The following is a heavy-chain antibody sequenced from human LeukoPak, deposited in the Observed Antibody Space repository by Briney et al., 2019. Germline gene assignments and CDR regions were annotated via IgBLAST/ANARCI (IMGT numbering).Heavy chain of an antibody. V-gene: IGHV6-1*01. D-gene: IGHD6-13*01. CDR3: ARDAAVGRTLDY. Sequence: SQTLSLTCAISGDSVSNKSVAWNWIRQSPSRGFEWLGRTYYRSKWYSVYAGSVKSRITINPDTSKNQFSLQLKSVTAADTAVYYCARDAAVGRTLDYWGQGTLVTVSS. J-gene: IGHJ4*02. CDR1: GDSVSNKSVA. CDR2: TYYRSKWYS.